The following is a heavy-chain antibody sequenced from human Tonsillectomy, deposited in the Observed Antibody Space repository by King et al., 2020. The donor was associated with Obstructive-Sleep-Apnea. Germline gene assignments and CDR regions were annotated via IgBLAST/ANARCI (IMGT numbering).Heavy chain of an antibody. CDR3: TTDPGRWRAVAGSDY. V-gene: IGHV3-15*01. CDR2: IKSKTDGGTT. Sequence: VQLVESGGGLVKPGGSLRLSCAASGFTFSNAWMSWVRQAPGKGLEWVGRIKSKTDGGTTDYAAPVKGRFTISRDDSKNTLYLQMNSLKTEDTAVYYCTTDPGRWRAVAGSDYWGQGTLVTVSS. CDR1: GFTFSNAW. J-gene: IGHJ4*02. D-gene: IGHD6-19*01.